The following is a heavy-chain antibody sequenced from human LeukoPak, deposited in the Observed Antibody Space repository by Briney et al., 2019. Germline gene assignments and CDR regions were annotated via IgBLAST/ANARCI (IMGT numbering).Heavy chain of an antibody. V-gene: IGHV3-7*01. CDR2: IKQGGSEN. D-gene: IGHD3-10*01. CDR1: GFTFSNYW. CDR3: ARAGVPATGSSFYYYYYMDV. Sequence: RGSLRLSCAASGFTFSNYWMTWVRQAPGKGLEWVANIKQGGSENYYVDSVKGRFTISRDNAKKSLYLQLNSLRAEDTAVYYCARAGVPATGSSFYYYYYMDVWGKGTTVTVSS. J-gene: IGHJ6*03.